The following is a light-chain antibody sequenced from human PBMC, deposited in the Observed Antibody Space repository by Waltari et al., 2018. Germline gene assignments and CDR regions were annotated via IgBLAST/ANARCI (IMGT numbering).Light chain of an antibody. CDR3: QSADSSGTYEV. CDR1: ALPKQF. J-gene: IGLJ1*01. Sequence: SYELTQPPSVSVSPGQTARITCSGDALPKQFAYWYQQKPGQAPVVVIDKDTGRPSGIPERFSGASSGATVTLTISVVQAEDEADYYCQSADSSGTYEVFGTGTKVTVL. CDR2: KDT. V-gene: IGLV3-25*03.